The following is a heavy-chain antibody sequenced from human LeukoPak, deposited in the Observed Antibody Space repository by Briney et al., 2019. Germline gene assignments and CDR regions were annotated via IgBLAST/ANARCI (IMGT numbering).Heavy chain of an antibody. J-gene: IGHJ4*02. CDR1: GFTFSTYS. Sequence: GGSLRLSCAASGFTFSTYSMSWVRLAPGKGLEWVSSISSGSSSKYYADSVRGRFTISRDNAKNSLYLQMSSLGAEDTALYYCASTIAVAVTATSPFDYWGRGTLVTVSS. V-gene: IGHV3-48*01. CDR2: ISSGSSSK. D-gene: IGHD6-19*01. CDR3: ASTIAVAVTATSPFDY.